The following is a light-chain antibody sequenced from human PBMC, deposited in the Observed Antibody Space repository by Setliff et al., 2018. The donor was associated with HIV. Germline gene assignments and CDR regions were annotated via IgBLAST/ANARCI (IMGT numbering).Light chain of an antibody. CDR3: CSYVSSQTYV. J-gene: IGLJ1*01. V-gene: IGLV2-23*02. CDR1: SSDVGSFSL. Sequence: QSALTQPASVSGSPGQSITISCTGTSSDVGSFSLVSWYQQEPGKAPKLIIYEVTKRPSGISDRFSGSKSGNTASLSISGLQTEDEADYYCCSYVSSQTYVFGIGTKVTVL. CDR2: EVT.